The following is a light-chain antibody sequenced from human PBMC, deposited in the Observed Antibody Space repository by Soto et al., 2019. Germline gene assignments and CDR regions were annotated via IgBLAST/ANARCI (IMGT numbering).Light chain of an antibody. CDR3: AACDDSLSAYVV. CDR1: SSNIGSNY. J-gene: IGLJ2*01. CDR2: RNN. V-gene: IGLV1-47*01. Sequence: QAVVTQPPSASGTPGQRVTISCSGSSSNIGSNYVYWYQQFPGTAPKLLIYRNNQRPSGVPDRFSGSKSGTSASLAISGRRSEDEADYYCAACDDSLSAYVVFGGGTKVTVL.